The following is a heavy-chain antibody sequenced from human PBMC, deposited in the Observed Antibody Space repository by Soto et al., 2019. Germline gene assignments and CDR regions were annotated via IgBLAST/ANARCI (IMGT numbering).Heavy chain of an antibody. CDR2: ISASGGST. V-gene: IGHV3-23*01. Sequence: GGSLRLSCAASGFTFSSYAMSWVRQTPGKGLEWVSAISASGGSTYYTDSVKGRFTISRDNSKNTLYLLMNSLRAEDTAVYYCAQNLGYSYGLSNDYWGQGTLVTVYS. D-gene: IGHD5-18*01. J-gene: IGHJ4*02. CDR1: GFTFSSYA. CDR3: AQNLGYSYGLSNDY.